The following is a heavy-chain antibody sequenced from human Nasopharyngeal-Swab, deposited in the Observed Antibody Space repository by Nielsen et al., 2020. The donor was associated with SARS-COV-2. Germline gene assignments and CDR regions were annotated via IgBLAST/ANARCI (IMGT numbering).Heavy chain of an antibody. J-gene: IGHJ1*01. CDR2: IYYSGST. D-gene: IGHD6-19*01. Sequence: WVRQSAGMWLEWIGSIYYSGSTYYNPSLKSRVTISVDTSKNQFSLKLSSVTAADTAVYYCARAEIAVADAEYFQHWGQGTLVTVSS. V-gene: IGHV4-39*07. CDR3: ARAEIAVADAEYFQH.